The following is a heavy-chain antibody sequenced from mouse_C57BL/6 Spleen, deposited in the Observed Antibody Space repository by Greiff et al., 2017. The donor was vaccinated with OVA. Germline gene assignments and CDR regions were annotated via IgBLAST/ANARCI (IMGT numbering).Heavy chain of an antibody. CDR3: ARSGPTMVTSPAY. CDR1: GYTFTSYW. V-gene: IGHV1-53*01. CDR2: INPSNGGT. Sequence: VQLQQPGPELVKPGASVKLSCKASGYTFTSYWMHWVKQRPGQGLEWIGNINPSNGGTNYNEKFKSKATLTVDKSSSTAYMQLSSLTSEDSAVYYCARSGPTMVTSPAYWGQGTLVTVSA. D-gene: IGHD2-9*01. J-gene: IGHJ3*01.